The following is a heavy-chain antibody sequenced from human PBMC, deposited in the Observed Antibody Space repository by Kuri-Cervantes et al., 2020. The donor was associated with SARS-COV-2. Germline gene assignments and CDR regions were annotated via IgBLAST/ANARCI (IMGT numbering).Heavy chain of an antibody. CDR3: ARDGGMAAAGQYYYYGMDV. Sequence: SVKVSCKASGGTFSSYAISWVRQAPGQGLEWMGGIIPIFGTANYAQKFQGRVTITADESTSTAYMELSSLRSEDTAVYYCARDGGMAAAGQYYYYGMDVWGQGTTVTVSS. D-gene: IGHD6-13*01. V-gene: IGHV1-69*13. CDR1: GGTFSSYA. J-gene: IGHJ6*02. CDR2: IIPIFGTA.